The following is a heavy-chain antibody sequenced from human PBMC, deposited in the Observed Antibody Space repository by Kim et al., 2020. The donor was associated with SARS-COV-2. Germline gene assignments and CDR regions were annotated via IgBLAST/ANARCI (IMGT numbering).Heavy chain of an antibody. CDR2: IYHSGST. Sequence: SETLSLTCAVSGGSISSSNWWSWVRQPPGKGLEWIGEIYHSGSTNYNPSLKSRVTISVDKSKNQFSLKLSSVTAADTAVYYCARGEQLYLRPAWFDPWGQGTLVTVSS. D-gene: IGHD6-6*01. J-gene: IGHJ5*02. CDR3: ARGEQLYLRPAWFDP. V-gene: IGHV4-4*02. CDR1: GGSISSSNW.